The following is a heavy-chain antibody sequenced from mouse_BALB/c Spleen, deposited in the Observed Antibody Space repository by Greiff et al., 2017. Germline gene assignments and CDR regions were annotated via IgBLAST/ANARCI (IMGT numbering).Heavy chain of an antibody. CDR1: GFSLTSYG. Sequence: VKLVESGPGLVAPSQSLSITCTVSGFSLTSYGVHWVRQPPGKGLEWLGVIWAGGSTNYNSALMSRLSISKDNSKSQVFLKMNSLQTDDTAMYYCARDEEYGNYGGFAYWGQGTLVTVSA. CDR2: IWAGGST. V-gene: IGHV2-9*02. CDR3: ARDEEYGNYGGFAY. D-gene: IGHD2-10*02. J-gene: IGHJ3*01.